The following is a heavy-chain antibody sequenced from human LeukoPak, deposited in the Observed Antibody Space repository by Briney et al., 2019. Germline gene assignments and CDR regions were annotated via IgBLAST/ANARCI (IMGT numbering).Heavy chain of an antibody. J-gene: IGHJ6*03. CDR1: GYTFTGYY. Sequence: ASVKVSCKASGYTFTGYYMHWVRQAPGQGLEWMGWINPNSGGTNYAQKLQGRVTMTTDTSTSTAYMELRSLRSDDTAVYYCARDAYYYDSSGYYYGGGYYYYMDVWGKGTTVTVSS. V-gene: IGHV1-2*02. CDR3: ARDAYYYDSSGYYYGGGYYYYMDV. CDR2: INPNSGGT. D-gene: IGHD3-22*01.